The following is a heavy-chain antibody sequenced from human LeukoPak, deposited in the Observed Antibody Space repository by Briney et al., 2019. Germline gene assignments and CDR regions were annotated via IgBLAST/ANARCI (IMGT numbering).Heavy chain of an antibody. D-gene: IGHD5-18*01. CDR3: ASYNGYSYGYAYYYYGMDV. CDR2: IIPIFGTA. CDR1: GGTFSSYA. V-gene: IGHV1-69*13. J-gene: IGHJ6*02. Sequence: GASVKVSCKASGGTFSSYAISWVRQAPGQGLEWMGGIIPIFGTANYAQKFQGRVTITADESTSTAYMELSSLRSEDTAVYYCASYNGYSYGYAYYYYGMDVWGQGTTVTVSS.